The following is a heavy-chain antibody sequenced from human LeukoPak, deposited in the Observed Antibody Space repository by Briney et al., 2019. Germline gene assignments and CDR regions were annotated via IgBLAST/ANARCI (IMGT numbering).Heavy chain of an antibody. CDR2: IYSTGST. CDR1: GGSINSYY. CDR3: ARLKGTAMVDY. Sequence: TSETLSLTCSVSGGSINSYYWTWIRQPPGKGLEWIGHIYSTGSTVYNPSLKSRVTISIDGSKNQFSLKLSSVTAADTAVYSCARLKGTAMVDYWGQGTLVTVSS. V-gene: IGHV4-59*13. J-gene: IGHJ4*02. D-gene: IGHD5-18*01.